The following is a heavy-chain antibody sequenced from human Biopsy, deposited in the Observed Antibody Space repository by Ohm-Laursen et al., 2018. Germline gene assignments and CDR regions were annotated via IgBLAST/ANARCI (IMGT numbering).Heavy chain of an antibody. J-gene: IGHJ4*02. D-gene: IGHD2-2*01. CDR1: GGSISGYH. CDR3: ARMPHFDY. CDR2: ISYTGGI. V-gene: IGHV4-59*07. Sequence: SDTLSLTCTVSGGSISGYHWSWIRKSPGKGLEWLGYISYTGGITSNPSLNGRATMSLDTSKNQFSLRLIYLTPADTAVYYCARMPHFDYWGQGILVTVSS.